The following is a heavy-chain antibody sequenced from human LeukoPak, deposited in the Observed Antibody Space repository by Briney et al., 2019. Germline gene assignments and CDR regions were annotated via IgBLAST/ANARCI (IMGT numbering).Heavy chain of an antibody. CDR1: GYSFTSHW. CDR2: IYPGDSDT. CDR3: ARHLTGGWQQSVAFDP. J-gene: IGHJ5*02. D-gene: IGHD6-13*01. V-gene: IGHV5-51*01. Sequence: GESLKISCKGSGYSFTSHWIAWVRQMPGKGLEWMGIIYPGDSDTRYSPSFQGQVTISADKSISTAYLQWSSLKASDTAMYYCARHLTGGWQQSVAFDPWGQGTLVTVSS.